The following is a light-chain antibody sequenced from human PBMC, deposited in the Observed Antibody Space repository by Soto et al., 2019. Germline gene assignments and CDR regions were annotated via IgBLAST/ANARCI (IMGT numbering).Light chain of an antibody. CDR2: GAS. CDR3: PQSYSTPLT. V-gene: IGKV1-39*01. CDR1: QSVSSS. Sequence: DIQMTQSPSSLSASLGDTVTITCRASQSVSSSLNWYQQKPGEAPKLLIYGASTLQSGAPSRFRGSGSETDLTLTISSLQPEDFATYYCPQSYSTPLTFGQGTKVDI. J-gene: IGKJ1*01.